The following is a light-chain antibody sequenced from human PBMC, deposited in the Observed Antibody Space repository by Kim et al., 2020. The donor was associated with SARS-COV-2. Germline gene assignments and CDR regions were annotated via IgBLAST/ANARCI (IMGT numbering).Light chain of an antibody. V-gene: IGLV1-51*01. CDR2: DNS. J-gene: IGLJ2*01. Sequence: GQKVTISCSGSSSNIGNNYVSWYQQLQGTAPKPLIYDNSKRPSGIPARFSGSKSGTSATLGITGLQTGDEADYYCGTWDSSLSAVVFGGGTQLTVL. CDR3: GTWDSSLSAVV. CDR1: SSNIGNNY.